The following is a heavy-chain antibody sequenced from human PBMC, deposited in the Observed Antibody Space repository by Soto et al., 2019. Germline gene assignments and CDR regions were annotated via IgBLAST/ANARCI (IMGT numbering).Heavy chain of an antibody. CDR2: ISGSGDST. CDR1: GFTFSSYA. CDR3: AKDFTHPFDY. Sequence: GGSLRLSCAASGFTFSSYAMSWVRQAPGKGLEWVSAISGSGDSTYYADSVKGRFTIYRDNSKNTLHLQMNSLRADDTAVYYCAKDFTHPFDYWGQGTVVTVSS. V-gene: IGHV3-23*01. J-gene: IGHJ4*02.